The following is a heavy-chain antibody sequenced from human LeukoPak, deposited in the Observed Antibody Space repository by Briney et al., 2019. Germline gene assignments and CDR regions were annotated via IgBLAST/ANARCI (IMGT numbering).Heavy chain of an antibody. J-gene: IGHJ3*02. CDR1: GFTFSSYG. CDR3: AKGKMAAAGTWSAFDI. V-gene: IGHV3-30*18. CDR2: ISYDGSNK. Sequence: GGSLRLSCAASGFTFSSYGMHWVRQAPGKGLEWVAVISYDGSNKYYADSVKGRFTISRDNSKNTLYLQMNSLRAEDTAVYYCAKGKMAAAGTWSAFDIWGQGTMVTVSS. D-gene: IGHD6-13*01.